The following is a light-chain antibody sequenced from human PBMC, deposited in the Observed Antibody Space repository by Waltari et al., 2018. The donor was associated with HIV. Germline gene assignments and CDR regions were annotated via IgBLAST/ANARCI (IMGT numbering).Light chain of an antibody. Sequence: YELPQPPSVSVAPGQTATITCGGDNIGYRSVHWYQQKAGQAPVWVFYEDTDRPSGFPERFPGAKSGNTATLTISRVEAGDEADYYCQVWASNSAYVVFGGRTKLTVL. CDR3: QVWASNSAYVV. J-gene: IGLJ2*01. V-gene: IGLV3-21*02. CDR2: EDT. CDR1: NIGYRS.